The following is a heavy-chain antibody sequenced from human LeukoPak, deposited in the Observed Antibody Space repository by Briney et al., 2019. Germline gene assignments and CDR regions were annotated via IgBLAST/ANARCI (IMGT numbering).Heavy chain of an antibody. D-gene: IGHD1-26*01. CDR1: GYTFTGYY. CDR2: INPKSGGT. CDR3: ARGTIGSYSSVHD. Sequence: VASVKVSCTASGYTFTGYYMHWVRQAPGQGLEWVGWINPKSGGTDYAQRLQGRVTMTTDTSIATAYMELRRLTSDDTAVYFCARGTIGSYSSVHDWGQGTLVTVSS. V-gene: IGHV1-2*02. J-gene: IGHJ1*01.